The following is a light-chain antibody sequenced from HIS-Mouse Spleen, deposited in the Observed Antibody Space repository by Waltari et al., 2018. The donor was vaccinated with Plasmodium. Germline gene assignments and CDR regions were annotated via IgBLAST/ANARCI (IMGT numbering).Light chain of an antibody. V-gene: IGKV3-20*01. Sequence: EIVLTQSPGTLSLSSGERATLSCRASQSGSSIYLAWYQHKPGQAPRLLIYGASSSATGIPDRFSGSGSGTDFTLTISRLEPEDFAVYYCQQYGSSRALTFGGGTKVEIK. CDR3: QQYGSSRALT. CDR2: GAS. J-gene: IGKJ4*01. CDR1: QSGSSIY.